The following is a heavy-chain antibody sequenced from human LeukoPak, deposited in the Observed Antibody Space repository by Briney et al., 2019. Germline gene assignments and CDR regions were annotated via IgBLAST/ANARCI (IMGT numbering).Heavy chain of an antibody. CDR1: GGTFSSYA. Sequence: SVKVSCKASGGTFSSYAISWVRQAPGQGLEWMGGIIPIFGTANYAQKFQGRVTITADESTSTAYMELSSLRSEDTAVYYCARDANPFTMIRGVFDYWGQGTLVTVSS. D-gene: IGHD3-10*01. CDR3: ARDANPFTMIRGVFDY. CDR2: IIPIFGTA. V-gene: IGHV1-69*13. J-gene: IGHJ4*02.